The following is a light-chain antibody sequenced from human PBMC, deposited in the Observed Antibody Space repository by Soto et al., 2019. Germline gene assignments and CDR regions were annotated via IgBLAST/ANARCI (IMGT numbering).Light chain of an antibody. CDR3: QQYDNLPLT. CDR1: QDISNY. V-gene: IGKV1-33*01. Sequence: DIQMTQSPSSLSASVGDRVTITCQASQDISNYLNWYQQKPGKAPKLLIYDASNLETGVPSRFSGSVSGTDFNFTISSLQPEDLATYYCQQYDNLPLTFGPGTKVDIK. J-gene: IGKJ3*01. CDR2: DAS.